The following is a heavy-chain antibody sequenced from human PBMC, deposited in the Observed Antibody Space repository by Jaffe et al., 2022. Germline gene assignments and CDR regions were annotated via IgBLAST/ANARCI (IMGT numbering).Heavy chain of an antibody. D-gene: IGHD5-12*01. CDR3: AKYGGYDVGGAY. CDR2: IRYDGSNK. J-gene: IGHJ4*02. Sequence: QVQLVESGGGVVQPGGSLRLSCAASGFTFSSYGMHWVRQAPGKGLEWVAFIRYDGSNKYYADSVKGRFTISRDNSKNTLYLQMNSLRAEDTAVYYCAKYGGYDVGGAYWGQGTLVTVSS. CDR1: GFTFSSYG. V-gene: IGHV3-30*02.